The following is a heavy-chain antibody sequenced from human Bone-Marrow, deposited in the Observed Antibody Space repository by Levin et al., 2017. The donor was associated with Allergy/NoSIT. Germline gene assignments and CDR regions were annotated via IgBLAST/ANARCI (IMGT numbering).Heavy chain of an antibody. CDR2: VNNGGNA. D-gene: IGHD6-19*01. Sequence: GGSLRLSCVGSGFTFSRYAMSWVRQAPGRGLEWVASVNNGGNAYYGDSVKGRFTVSRDNSRNTLDLQMNSLRDDDTAIYYCAKDHPSSGWPAFDDGGQGTRVSVSS. V-gene: IGHV3-23*01. CDR1: GFTFSRYA. CDR3: AKDHPSSGWPAFDD. J-gene: IGHJ4*02.